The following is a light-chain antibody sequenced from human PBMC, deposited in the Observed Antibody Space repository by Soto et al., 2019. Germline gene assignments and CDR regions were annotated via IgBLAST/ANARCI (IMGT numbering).Light chain of an antibody. V-gene: IGLV3-25*02. Sequence: SYALTQPPSVSVFPGQTARLTCSGEEFPNQYAYWYQQKPGQSPVLMIYKDSERPPGIPERFSGSSSGTTVTLTISGVQAEDEADYYCQSAASSGIYQVFGTGPKLTVL. CDR1: EFPNQY. J-gene: IGLJ1*01. CDR3: QSAASSGIYQV. CDR2: KDS.